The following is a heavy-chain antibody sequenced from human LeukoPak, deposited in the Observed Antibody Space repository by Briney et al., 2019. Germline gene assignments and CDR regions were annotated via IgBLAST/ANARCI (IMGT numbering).Heavy chain of an antibody. J-gene: IGHJ6*03. CDR1: GFTFSSYE. CDR2: ISSSGSTI. Sequence: GCSLTVSHVASGFTFSSYEMNWVRQAPGKGLEWVSYISSSGSTIYYADSVKGRFTISRDNAKNSLYLQMNSLRAEDTAVYYCAELGITMIGGVWGKGTTVTTS. V-gene: IGHV3-48*03. D-gene: IGHD3-10*02. CDR3: AELGITMIGGV.